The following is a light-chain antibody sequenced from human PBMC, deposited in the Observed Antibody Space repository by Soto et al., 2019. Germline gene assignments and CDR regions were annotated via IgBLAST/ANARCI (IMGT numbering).Light chain of an antibody. CDR1: QTVSRN. Sequence: PGARATLSCRASQTVSRNLAWYQQKPGQAPRLLIYSASSRATGIPDRFSDSGSGTDGTLTLSGLQKEDGAVYYCQQSGSSMITFGQGTRLEIK. CDR2: SAS. J-gene: IGKJ5*01. V-gene: IGKV3-20*01. CDR3: QQSGSSMIT.